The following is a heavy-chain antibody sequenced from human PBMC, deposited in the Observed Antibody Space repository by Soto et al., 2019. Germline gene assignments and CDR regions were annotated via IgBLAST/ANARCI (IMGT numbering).Heavy chain of an antibody. CDR1: GFTVSSNY. Sequence: EVQLVESGGGLVQPGGSLRLSCAASGFTVSSNYMSWVRQAPGKGLEWVSVIYSGGSTYYADSVKGRFTISRDNSENTLYLQMNSLRAEDTAVYYCASGPVAAAGTGDYWGQGTLVTVSS. CDR2: IYSGGST. CDR3: ASGPVAAAGTGDY. D-gene: IGHD6-13*01. V-gene: IGHV3-66*01. J-gene: IGHJ4*02.